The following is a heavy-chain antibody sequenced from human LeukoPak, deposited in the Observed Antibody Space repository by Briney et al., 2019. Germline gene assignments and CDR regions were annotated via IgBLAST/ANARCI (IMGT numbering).Heavy chain of an antibody. CDR1: GYSFTSYW. Sequence: GESLKISCKCSGYSFTSYWIGWVRQIPGKGLELIWIIYPGDSATRYSPSFQGQVTISAAKSISTAYLQWSSLKASDTAMYYCARSPPGYSSGWYPSFVDYWGQGTLVTVSS. D-gene: IGHD6-19*01. CDR2: IYPGDSAT. V-gene: IGHV5-51*01. J-gene: IGHJ4*02. CDR3: ARSPPGYSSGWYPSFVDY.